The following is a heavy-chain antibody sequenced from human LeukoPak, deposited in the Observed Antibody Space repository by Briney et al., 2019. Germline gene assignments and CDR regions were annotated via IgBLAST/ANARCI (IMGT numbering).Heavy chain of an antibody. CDR3: ARPGYDYVWGSYRLSYYFDY. J-gene: IGHJ4*02. V-gene: IGHV4-39*01. D-gene: IGHD3-16*02. CDR1: GGSISSSSYY. Sequence: SETLSLTCTVSGGSISSSSYYWGWIRQPPGKGLEWIGSIYYSGSTYYNPSLKSRVTISVDTFKNQFSLKLSSVTAADTAVYYCARPGYDYVWGSYRLSYYFDYWGQGTLVTVSS. CDR2: IYYSGST.